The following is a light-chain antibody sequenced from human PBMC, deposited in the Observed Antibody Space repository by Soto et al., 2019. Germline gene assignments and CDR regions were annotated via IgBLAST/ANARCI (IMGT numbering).Light chain of an antibody. V-gene: IGLV2-18*02. CDR3: CSYVGDTTLV. CDR2: DVS. J-gene: IGLJ2*01. CDR1: IDDVTAYYR. Sequence: QSVLTQPPSVSGSPGQSVTISCSGTIDDVTAYYRVSWYQQTPGTAPKLMIYDVSNRPSGVPDRFSGSRSGNTASLTISGLQAGDEADYYCCSYVGDTTLVFGGGTKLTVL.